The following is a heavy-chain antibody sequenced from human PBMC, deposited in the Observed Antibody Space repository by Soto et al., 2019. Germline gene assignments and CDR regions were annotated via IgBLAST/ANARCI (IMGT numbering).Heavy chain of an antibody. Sequence: SETLSLTCTVSGGSVSSGSYYWSWIRQPPGKGLEWIGYIYYSGSTNNSPSLKSRVTISVDTSKNQFSLRLSSVTAADTAVYYCARGGMATDAFDIWGQGTMVTVSS. V-gene: IGHV4-61*01. CDR1: GGSVSSGSYY. J-gene: IGHJ3*02. D-gene: IGHD5-12*01. CDR3: ARGGMATDAFDI. CDR2: IYYSGST.